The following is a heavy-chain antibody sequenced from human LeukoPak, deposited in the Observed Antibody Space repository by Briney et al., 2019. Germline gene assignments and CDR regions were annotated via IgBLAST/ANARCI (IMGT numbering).Heavy chain of an antibody. CDR2: ISGSGSST. D-gene: IGHD6-13*01. V-gene: IGHV3-23*01. J-gene: IGHJ6*03. Sequence: GGSLRLSCAASGFTFSTYAMNWVRQAPGKGLEWVSAISGSGSSTYYADSVKGRFTISRDNSKNTLYLQMNSLRADDTAMYYCAKDPRAAGPYYYYYYMDVWGQGTTVTVSS. CDR1: GFTFSTYA. CDR3: AKDPRAAGPYYYYYYMDV.